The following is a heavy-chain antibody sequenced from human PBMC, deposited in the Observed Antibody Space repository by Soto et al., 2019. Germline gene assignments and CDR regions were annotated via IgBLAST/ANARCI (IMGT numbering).Heavy chain of an antibody. CDR3: ARAVVPTTAYCNS. D-gene: IGHD1-7*01. CDR2: IFYSGTT. V-gene: IGHV4-30-4*01. Sequence: PSETLSLTCTVSGGSISSRDHYWTWIRQPPGKGPEWIGYIFYSGTTYYNPSLKSRVTISQDTSKNQFSLNLESVTAADTAIYYCARAVVPTTAYCNSWGQGTLVTSPQ. J-gene: IGHJ4*02. CDR1: GGSISSRDHY.